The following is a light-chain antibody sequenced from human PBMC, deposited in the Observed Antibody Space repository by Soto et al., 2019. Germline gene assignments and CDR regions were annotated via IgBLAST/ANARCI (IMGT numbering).Light chain of an antibody. CDR2: DAS. CDR1: QSISSSY. Sequence: VVTQSPSTLSVYKGERATLSCRASQSISSSYLAWYQQRPGQAPRLLIYDASNRATGIPARFSGSGSGTDFTLTISRLEPEDFAVYYCQQYGSSGTFGQGTKAAIK. V-gene: IGKV3-20*01. CDR3: QQYGSSGT. J-gene: IGKJ1*01.